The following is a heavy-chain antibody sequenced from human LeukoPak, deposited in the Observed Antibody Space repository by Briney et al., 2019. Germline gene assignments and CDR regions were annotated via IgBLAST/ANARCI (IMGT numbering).Heavy chain of an antibody. J-gene: IGHJ4*02. Sequence: SQTLSLTCAISGDSVSSNSAAWHWIRQSPSRGLEWLGRTYYRSKWSTDYAVSVKSRITVNPDTSKNQFSLQLNSVTPEDTAVYYCARLESWAFDFWGQGTLVTVSS. CDR1: GDSVSSNSAA. V-gene: IGHV6-1*01. CDR2: TYYRSKWST. D-gene: IGHD3-3*01. CDR3: ARLESWAFDF.